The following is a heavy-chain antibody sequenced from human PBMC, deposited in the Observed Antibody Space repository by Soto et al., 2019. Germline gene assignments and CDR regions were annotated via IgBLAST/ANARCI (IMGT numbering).Heavy chain of an antibody. Sequence: EVQLVESGGGLVQPGGSLRLSCAASGFTFSSYDMHWVRQATGKGLEWVSAIGTAGDTYYPGSVKGRFTISRENAKNSLYLQRNSLRAGDTAVYYCARSTLEHITYDQHLDVWGQGTTVTVSS. D-gene: IGHD3-16*01. V-gene: IGHV3-13*04. CDR2: IGTAGDT. J-gene: IGHJ6*02. CDR3: ARSTLEHITYDQHLDV. CDR1: GFTFSSYD.